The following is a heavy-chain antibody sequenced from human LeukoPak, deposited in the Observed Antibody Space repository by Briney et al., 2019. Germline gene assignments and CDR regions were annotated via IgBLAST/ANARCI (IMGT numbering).Heavy chain of an antibody. CDR3: AKDIGATDYTPEAFDI. V-gene: IGHV3-9*01. CDR2: ISWNSGSI. Sequence: QSRGSLRLSCAASGFTFDDYAMHWVRQAPGKGLEWVSGISWNSGSIGYADSVKGRFTISRDNAKNSPYLQMSTLRAEDTALYYCAKDIGATDYTPEAFDIWGQGTMVTVSS. J-gene: IGHJ3*02. D-gene: IGHD4-11*01. CDR1: GFTFDDYA.